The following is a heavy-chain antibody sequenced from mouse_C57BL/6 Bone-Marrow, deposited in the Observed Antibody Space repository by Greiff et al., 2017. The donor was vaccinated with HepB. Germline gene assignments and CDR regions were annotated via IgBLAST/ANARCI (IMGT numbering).Heavy chain of an antibody. Sequence: EVKLQESGPELVKPGASVKMSCKASGYTFTDYNMHWVKQSHGKSLEWIGYINPNNGGTSYNQKFKGKATLTVNKSSSTAYMELRSLTSEDSAVYYCARCPYYYGSSPWYFDVWGTGTTVTVSS. D-gene: IGHD1-1*01. CDR2: INPNNGGT. CDR3: ARCPYYYGSSPWYFDV. V-gene: IGHV1-22*01. CDR1: GYTFTDYN. J-gene: IGHJ1*03.